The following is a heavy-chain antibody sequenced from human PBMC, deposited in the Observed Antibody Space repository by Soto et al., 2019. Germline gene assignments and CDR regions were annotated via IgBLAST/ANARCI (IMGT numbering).Heavy chain of an antibody. J-gene: IGHJ4*02. CDR2: IWYDGSDK. CDR3: AFGNLSYYFDY. CDR1: GFTFSGFG. Sequence: GSLRLSCAASGFTFSGFGMHWVRQAPGKGLEWVAIIWYDGSDKYYADSVRGRFTISRDNSKNTLSLQMNSLRAEDTAVYHCAFGNLSYYFDYWGQGXPVTVSS. V-gene: IGHV3-33*01. D-gene: IGHD3-16*01.